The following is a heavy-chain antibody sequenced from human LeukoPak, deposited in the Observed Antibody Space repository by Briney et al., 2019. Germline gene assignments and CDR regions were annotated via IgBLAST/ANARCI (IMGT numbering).Heavy chain of an antibody. V-gene: IGHV1-2*02. CDR3: ARGGLPASFDY. CDR1: GYTFTVYY. CDR2: INPKNGGT. Sequence: ASVKVPCKASGYTFTVYYIHWVRQAPGQGLEWMGWINPKNGGTKYAQNFQGRVTMTRDTSISTGYMELSRLTSDDTAVYSCARGGLPASFDYWGLGTLVTVSS. J-gene: IGHJ4*02. D-gene: IGHD2-21*01.